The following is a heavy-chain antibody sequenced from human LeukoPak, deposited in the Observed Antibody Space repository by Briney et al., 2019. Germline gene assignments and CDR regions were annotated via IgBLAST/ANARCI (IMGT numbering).Heavy chain of an antibody. CDR2: IYYSGTT. CDR1: GGSISSYY. V-gene: IGHV4-59*01. J-gene: IGHJ4*02. D-gene: IGHD6-13*01. Sequence: SSETLSLTCTVSGGSISSYYWSWIRQPPGKGPEWIGDIYYSGTTNYNPSLKRRVTISVDTSKHQFSLKLISVTAADTAVYYCARGVCLAAAPYGYWGQGTLVTVSS. CDR3: ARGVCLAAAPYGY.